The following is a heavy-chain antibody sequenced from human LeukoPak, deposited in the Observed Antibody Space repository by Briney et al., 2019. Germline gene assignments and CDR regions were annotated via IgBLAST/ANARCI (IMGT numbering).Heavy chain of an antibody. CDR1: GGTFSSYA. J-gene: IGHJ3*02. CDR2: IIPILGIA. D-gene: IGHD3-22*01. CDR3: ARPYYDSSGYAFDI. V-gene: IGHV1-69*04. Sequence: SVKVSCKASGGTFSSYAISWVRQAPGQGLEWMGRIIPILGIANYAQKFQGRVTITADKSTSTAYMELSSLRSEDTAVYYCARPYYDSSGYAFDIWGQGTMVTVSS.